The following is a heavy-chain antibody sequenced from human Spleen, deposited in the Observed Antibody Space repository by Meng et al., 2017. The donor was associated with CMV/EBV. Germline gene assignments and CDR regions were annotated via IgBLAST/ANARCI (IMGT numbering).Heavy chain of an antibody. Sequence: GESLKISCAASGFTFSDYYMSWIRQAPGKGLEWISYISSTNREVYVPSSGRTTYYADSVKGRFTISRDNSKNTLSLQMNSLRAEDTAVYYCAKDRGPGRELRGFDSWGQGTLVTVSS. CDR3: AKDRGPGRELRGFDS. J-gene: IGHJ4*02. D-gene: IGHD1-26*01. CDR2: ISSTNREVYVPSSGRTT. CDR1: GFTFSDYY. V-gene: IGHV3-11*01.